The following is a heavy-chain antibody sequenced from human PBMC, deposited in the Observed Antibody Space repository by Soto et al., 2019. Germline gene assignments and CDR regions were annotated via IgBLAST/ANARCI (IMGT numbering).Heavy chain of an antibody. Sequence: QVQLVQSGAEVKKPGASVKVSCKTSGYTFITYGVTWVRQAPGQGLEWMGWSSAYNGDTNYAQNLQGRVTMTTDTTTTTAYMVQRSLRSDDTAVYYCARGGGGTTSRKLQFWGQGTLVTVSS. CDR1: GYTFITYG. V-gene: IGHV1-18*01. CDR3: ARGGGGTTSRKLQF. D-gene: IGHD1-7*01. J-gene: IGHJ4*02. CDR2: SSAYNGDT.